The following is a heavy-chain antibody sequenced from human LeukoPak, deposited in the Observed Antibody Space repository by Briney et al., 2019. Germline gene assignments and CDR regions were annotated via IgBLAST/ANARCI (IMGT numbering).Heavy chain of an antibody. V-gene: IGHV4-38-2*02. CDR2: VYHSATT. J-gene: IGHJ6*03. CDR3: SRDETYSSDWQSNHYYYYMDV. Sequence: SETLSLTCTVSGYSISNGYYWGWIRQPPGKGLEWIGSVYHSATTYYNPSLKSRVTISVDTSKNQFSLKLSSVTAADTAVYYCSRDETYSSDWQSNHYYYYMDVWGKGTTVTVSS. D-gene: IGHD6-19*01. CDR1: GYSISNGYY.